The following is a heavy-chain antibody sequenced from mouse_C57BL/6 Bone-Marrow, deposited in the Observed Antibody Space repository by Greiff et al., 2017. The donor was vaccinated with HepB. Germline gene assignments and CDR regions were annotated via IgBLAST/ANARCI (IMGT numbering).Heavy chain of an antibody. CDR3: ARRTGHFDY. J-gene: IGHJ2*01. D-gene: IGHD4-1*01. V-gene: IGHV5-9*01. CDR1: GFTFSSYT. Sequence: EVQVVESGGGLVKPGGSLKLSCAASGFTFSSYTMSWVRQTPEKRLEWVATISGGGGNTYYPDSVKGRFTISRDNAKNNLYLQMSSLRSEDTALYYCARRTGHFDYWGQGTTLTVSS. CDR2: ISGGGGNT.